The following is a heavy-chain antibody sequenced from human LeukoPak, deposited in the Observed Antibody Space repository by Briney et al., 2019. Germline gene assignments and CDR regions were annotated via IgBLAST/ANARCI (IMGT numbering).Heavy chain of an antibody. Sequence: GGSLRLSCAASGFTFSSYEMSWVRQAPGKGLEWVSYISSSGSTIYYADSVKGRFTISRDNAKNSLYLQMNSLRAEDTAVYYCARDLGDQLLDPSAFDIWGQGTMVTVSS. CDR2: ISSSGSTI. D-gene: IGHD2-2*01. CDR1: GFTFSSYE. J-gene: IGHJ3*02. CDR3: ARDLGDQLLDPSAFDI. V-gene: IGHV3-48*03.